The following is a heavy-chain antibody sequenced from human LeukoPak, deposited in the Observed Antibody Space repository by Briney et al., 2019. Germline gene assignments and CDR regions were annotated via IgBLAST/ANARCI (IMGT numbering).Heavy chain of an antibody. CDR2: IYHSGST. CDR1: GYSMSSGYY. J-gene: IGHJ4*02. V-gene: IGHV4-38-2*01. D-gene: IGHD6-19*01. Sequence: SETLSLTCAVSGYSMSSGYYWGWIGQRPGKGLEWIGSIYHSGSTYYNPSLKSRVTISVDTSKNQLSLKLSSVTAADTAVYYCARAPVAGPSNYFDYWGQGTLVTVSS. CDR3: ARAPVAGPSNYFDY.